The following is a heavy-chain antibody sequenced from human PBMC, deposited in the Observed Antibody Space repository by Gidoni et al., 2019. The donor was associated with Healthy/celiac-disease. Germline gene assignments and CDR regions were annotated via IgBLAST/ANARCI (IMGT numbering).Heavy chain of an antibody. J-gene: IGHJ4*02. CDR2: ISISSSYT. V-gene: IGHV3-11*06. CDR3: ARDRVVVVPSRVWYDY. Sequence: QVQLVESGGGLVTPGGSLRLSYAASGFTFSDYYMSWIRQAPGKGLEWVSYISISSSYTNYADSVKGRFTISRDNAKNSLYLQMNSLRAEDTAVYYCARDRVVVVPSRVWYDYWGQGTLVTVSS. D-gene: IGHD2-15*01. CDR1: GFTFSDYY.